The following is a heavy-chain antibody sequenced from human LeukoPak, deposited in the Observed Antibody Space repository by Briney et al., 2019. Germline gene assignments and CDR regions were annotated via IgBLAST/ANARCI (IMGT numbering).Heavy chain of an antibody. CDR1: GFTFSSYS. V-gene: IGHV3-21*01. Sequence: GGSLRLSRAASGFTFSSYSMNWVRQAPGKGLEWVSSISSSSSYIYYADSVKGRFTISRDNAKNSLYLQMNSLRAEDTAVYYCARDSLGIAAAGHDAFDIWGQGTMVTVSS. J-gene: IGHJ3*02. CDR2: ISSSSSYI. D-gene: IGHD6-13*01. CDR3: ARDSLGIAAAGHDAFDI.